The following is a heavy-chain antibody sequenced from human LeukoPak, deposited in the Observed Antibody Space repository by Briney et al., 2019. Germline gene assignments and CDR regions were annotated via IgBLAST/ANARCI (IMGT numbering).Heavy chain of an antibody. J-gene: IGHJ6*02. CDR1: GGSISSYY. Sequence: SETLSLTCTVSGGSISSYYWSWIRQPPGKGLEWIGYIYYSGSTNYNPSLKRRVTISVDTSKNQFSLKLRSVTAADTAVYYCARDSVVPAATPYYYYYYGMDVWGQGTTVTVSS. V-gene: IGHV4-59*01. D-gene: IGHD2-2*01. CDR2: IYYSGST. CDR3: ARDSVVPAATPYYYYYYGMDV.